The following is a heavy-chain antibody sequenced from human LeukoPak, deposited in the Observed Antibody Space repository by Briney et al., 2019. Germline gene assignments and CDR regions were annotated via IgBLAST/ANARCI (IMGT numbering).Heavy chain of an antibody. D-gene: IGHD6-13*01. CDR2: MSHDGMTE. CDR1: GFTFNTYV. V-gene: IGHV3-30*04. Sequence: GGSLRLSCITSGFTFNTYVVHWVRQAPGKGREWVAVMSHDGMTEQYAESVKGRFTISRDSYKSTLYLQMNSLRVEDTALYYCARDKYLAAAGPFDNWGQGTLVTVSS. J-gene: IGHJ4*02. CDR3: ARDKYLAAAGPFDN.